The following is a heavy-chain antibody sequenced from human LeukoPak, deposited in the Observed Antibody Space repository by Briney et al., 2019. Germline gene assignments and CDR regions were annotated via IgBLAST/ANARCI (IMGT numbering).Heavy chain of an antibody. CDR1: GFTFTTYW. V-gene: IGHV3-7*01. CDR3: ARDGYHYYGSGTYFGYYYMDV. CDR2: INQDGTEK. Sequence: GGSLRLSCAASGFTFTTYWMSWVRQFPGKGLQWVANINQDGTEKYYVDSVKGRFTISRDNAKNSLYLQMNGLRAEDTAVYYCARDGYHYYGSGTYFGYYYMDVWGKGTTVTISS. J-gene: IGHJ6*03. D-gene: IGHD3-10*01.